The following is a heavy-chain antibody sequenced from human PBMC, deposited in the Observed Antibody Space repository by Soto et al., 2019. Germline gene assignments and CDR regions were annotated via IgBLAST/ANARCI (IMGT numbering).Heavy chain of an antibody. CDR3: AKGFIVVVTVLRPDDAFDV. D-gene: IGHD2-21*02. CDR1: GFTFGNYG. V-gene: IGHV3-23*01. CDR2: ISGGGGST. J-gene: IGHJ3*01. Sequence: EVQFLESGGGLVQPGGSLRLSCAASGFTFGNYGMNWVRQAPGKGLEWVSGISGGGGSTYYADSVKGRFTISRDPSKNTVFLEMNSLRAEDTAVYYCAKGFIVVVTVLRPDDAFDVWGQGTLVTVSS.